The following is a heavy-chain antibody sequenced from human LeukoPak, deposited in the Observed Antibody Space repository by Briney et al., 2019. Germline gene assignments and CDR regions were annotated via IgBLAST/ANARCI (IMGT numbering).Heavy chain of an antibody. V-gene: IGHV1-2*02. Sequence: ASVEVSCKASGYTFTGYYMHWVRQAPGQGLEWMGWINPNSGGTNYAQKFQGRVTMTRDTSISTAYMELSRLRSDDTAVYYCARVNARIAVAGTWGQGTLVTVSS. CDR2: INPNSGGT. J-gene: IGHJ5*02. D-gene: IGHD6-19*01. CDR3: ARVNARIAVAGT. CDR1: GYTFTGYY.